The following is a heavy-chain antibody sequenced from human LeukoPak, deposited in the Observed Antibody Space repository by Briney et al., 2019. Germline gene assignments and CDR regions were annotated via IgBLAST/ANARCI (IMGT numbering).Heavy chain of an antibody. Sequence: PGGSLRLSCEASGFTFSAYAMTWVRQAPGQGLEWVSGINWNGDNTDYADSVKGRFTISRDNAKNSLYLQMNSLRAEDTALYYCARGFDGNFDYWGQGTLVTVSP. CDR2: INWNGDNT. CDR3: ARGFDGNFDY. D-gene: IGHD3-9*01. V-gene: IGHV3-20*04. CDR1: GFTFSAYA. J-gene: IGHJ4*02.